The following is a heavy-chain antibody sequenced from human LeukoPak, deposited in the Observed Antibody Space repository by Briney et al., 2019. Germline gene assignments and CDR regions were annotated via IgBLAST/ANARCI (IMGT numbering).Heavy chain of an antibody. CDR2: IYYSGST. CDR1: GGSISSYY. J-gene: IGHJ6*02. V-gene: IGHV4-59*12. CDR3: ARVDILTGPTPGYGMDV. Sequence: PSETLSLTCTVSGGSISSYYWSWIRQPPGKGLEWIGYIYYSGSTNYNPSLKSRVTISVDTSKNQFSLKLSSVTAADTAVYYCARVDILTGPTPGYGMDVWGQGTTVTVSS. D-gene: IGHD3-9*01.